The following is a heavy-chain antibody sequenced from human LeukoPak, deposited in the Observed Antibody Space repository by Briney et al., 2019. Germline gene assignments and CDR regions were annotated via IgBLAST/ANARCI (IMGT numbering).Heavy chain of an antibody. CDR2: FDPGDGET. V-gene: IGHV1-24*01. CDR3: ARGSALLALSFDY. J-gene: IGHJ4*02. D-gene: IGHD2-15*01. CDR1: GYTLTELS. Sequence: ASVTVSCKVSGYTLTELSMHWVRQAPGKGLEWMGGFDPGDGETIYAQKFQGRVTITADESTSTAYMELSSLRSEDTAVYYCARGSALLALSFDYWGQGTLVTVSS.